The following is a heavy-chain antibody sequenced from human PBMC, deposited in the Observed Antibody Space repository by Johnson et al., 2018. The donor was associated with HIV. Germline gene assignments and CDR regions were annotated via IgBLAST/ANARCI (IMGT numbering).Heavy chain of an antibody. CDR1: GFTFRDHY. D-gene: IGHD6-6*01. CDR3: AKDLGYSSSSRAFDI. J-gene: IGHJ3*02. V-gene: IGHV3-66*01. CDR2: IYSGGRT. Sequence: VQLVESRGVLVQPGGSLRLSCAASGFTFRDHYMSWIRQAPGKGLEWVSIIYSGGRTYHADSVKGRFTLSRDNSKNTLYLQMNSLRAEDTAVYYCAKDLGYSSSSRAFDIWGQGTMVTVSS.